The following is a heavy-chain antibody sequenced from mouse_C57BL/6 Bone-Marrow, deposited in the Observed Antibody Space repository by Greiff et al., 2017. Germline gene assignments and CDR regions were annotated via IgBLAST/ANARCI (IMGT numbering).Heavy chain of an antibody. V-gene: IGHV1-69*01. D-gene: IGHD2-1*01. CDR3: ARWGNPWYFDV. Sequence: VQLQQPGAELVMPGASVKLSCKASGYTFTSYWMHWVKQRPGQGLEWIGEIDPSDSYTNYNQKFKVKSTLTVDKSSSTAYMQLSSLTSEDSAVYYCARWGNPWYFDVWGTGTTVTVSS. CDR2: IDPSDSYT. J-gene: IGHJ1*03. CDR1: GYTFTSYW.